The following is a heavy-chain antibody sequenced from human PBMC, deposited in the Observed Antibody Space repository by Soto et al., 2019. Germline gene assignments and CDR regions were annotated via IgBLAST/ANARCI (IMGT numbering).Heavy chain of an antibody. J-gene: IGHJ6*02. CDR1: GFSLSNARMG. Sequence: QVTLKESGPVLVKPTETLTLTCTVSGFSLSNARMGVSWIRQPPGKALEWLAHIFSYDEKSYSTSLKSRLTISKDTSKSQVVLTMTNMDPVDTATYYCARIWGPYYYYGMDVWGQGTTVTVSS. CDR2: IFSYDEK. CDR3: ARIWGPYYYYGMDV. V-gene: IGHV2-26*01. D-gene: IGHD7-27*01.